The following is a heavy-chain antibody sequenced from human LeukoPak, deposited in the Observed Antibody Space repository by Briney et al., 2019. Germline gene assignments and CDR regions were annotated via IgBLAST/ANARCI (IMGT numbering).Heavy chain of an antibody. CDR3: ARDFFYDI. CDR2: INHSGST. J-gene: IGHJ3*02. V-gene: IGHV4-34*01. Sequence: KPSETLSLTCAVYGGSFSGYYWSWIRQPPGKGLEWIGEINHSGSTNYNPSLKSRVTISVDTSKNQFSLKLSSVTAADTAVYYCARDFFYDIWGQGTMVTVSS. D-gene: IGHD2/OR15-2a*01. CDR1: GGSFSGYY.